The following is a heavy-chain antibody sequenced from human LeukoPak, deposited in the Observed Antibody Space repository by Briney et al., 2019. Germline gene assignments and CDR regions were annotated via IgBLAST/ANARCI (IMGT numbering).Heavy chain of an antibody. D-gene: IGHD4-17*01. CDR2: ISSSSSTI. CDR3: ARDPIRDDYGDYVDY. Sequence: GGSLRLSCAASGFTFSSYSMNWVRQAPGKGLEWVSYISSSSSTIYYADSVKGRFTISRDNAKNSLYLQMNSLRAEDTAVYYCARDPIRDDYGDYVDYWGQGTLVTVSS. CDR1: GFTFSSYS. V-gene: IGHV3-48*01. J-gene: IGHJ4*02.